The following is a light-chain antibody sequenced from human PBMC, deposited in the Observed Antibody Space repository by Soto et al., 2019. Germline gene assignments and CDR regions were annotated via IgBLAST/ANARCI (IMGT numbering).Light chain of an antibody. CDR1: SSDVGGYNY. CDR3: CSYAGSDNLYV. CDR2: DVS. J-gene: IGLJ1*01. V-gene: IGLV2-11*01. Sequence: QSALTQPRSVSGSPGQSVTISCTGTSSDVGGYNYVSWYQHHPGKAPKLMIYDVSKRPSGVPDRSSGSKSGNTASLTISGLQAEDEADYYCCSYAGSDNLYVLGTGTKVTV.